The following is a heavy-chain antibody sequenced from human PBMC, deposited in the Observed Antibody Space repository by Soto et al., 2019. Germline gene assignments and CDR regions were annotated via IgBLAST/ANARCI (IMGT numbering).Heavy chain of an antibody. D-gene: IGHD3-16*02. Sequence: PLRLSCSPCGFTVSSYSMNWCRQAPVKRLEWGSYISSSSSTIYYADSVKGRFTISRDNAKNSLYLQMNSLRDADTAVYYCASSVITSGGVIAPGVVDYWGQGTLVTVSS. J-gene: IGHJ4*02. CDR2: ISSSSSTI. CDR3: ASSVITSGGVIAPGVVDY. CDR1: GFTVSSYS. V-gene: IGHV3-48*02.